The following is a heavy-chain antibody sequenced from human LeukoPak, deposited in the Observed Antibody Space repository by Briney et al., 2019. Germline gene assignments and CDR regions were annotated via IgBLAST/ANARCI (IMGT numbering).Heavy chain of an antibody. CDR1: ADSISSYY. J-gene: IGHJ4*02. D-gene: IGHD3-3*01. CDR2: IYYSGST. V-gene: IGHV4-59*01. CDR3: ARGTFGSGHDPFDY. Sequence: SETLSLTCTVSADSISSYYWSWIRQPTGKGLEWIGYIYYSGSTNYNPSLKSRVTISVDTSRNQFSLNLSSVTAADTAVYYCARGTFGSGHDPFDYWGQGTPVTVSS.